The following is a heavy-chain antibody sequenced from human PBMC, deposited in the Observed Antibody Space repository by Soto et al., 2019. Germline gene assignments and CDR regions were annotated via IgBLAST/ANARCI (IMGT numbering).Heavy chain of an antibody. D-gene: IGHD6-13*01. J-gene: IGHJ6*02. V-gene: IGHV3-7*01. CDR1: GFTFSSYW. CDR3: AKKERAYSSSWWGMDV. Sequence: PGGSLRLSCAASGFTFSSYWMSWVRQAPGKGLEWVANIKQDGSEKYYVDSVKGRFTISRDNAKNSLYLQMNSLRAEDTAVYYCAKKERAYSSSWWGMDVWGQGTTVTVSS. CDR2: IKQDGSEK.